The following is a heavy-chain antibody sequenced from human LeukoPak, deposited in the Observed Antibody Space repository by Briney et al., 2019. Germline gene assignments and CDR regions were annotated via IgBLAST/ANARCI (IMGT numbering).Heavy chain of an antibody. V-gene: IGHV4-59*01. Sequence: SETLSLPCTVSGGSISSYYWSWIRQSPGKGLEWIGYVYYSGSTNYNPSLKSRVTISVDTAKNQFSLKLSSVTAADTAVYYCARVRGDCSGGSCYYYFDYWGQGTLVTVSS. CDR2: VYYSGST. J-gene: IGHJ4*02. CDR1: GGSISSYY. D-gene: IGHD2-15*01. CDR3: ARVRGDCSGGSCYYYFDY.